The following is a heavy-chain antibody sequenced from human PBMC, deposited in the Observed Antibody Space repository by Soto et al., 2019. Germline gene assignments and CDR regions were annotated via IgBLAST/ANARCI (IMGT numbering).Heavy chain of an antibody. CDR2: INPKSGGT. V-gene: IGHV1-2*02. CDR3: ARGAALGWLPHDSKFDP. CDR1: GYTLTGYY. Sequence: AAVKVSCKASGYTLTGYYMYWVLQAPGQGREWMGWINPKSGGTTYAQKFQGRVTMTRDTSISTAYMELSRLRSDAAAVYYCARGAALGWLPHDSKFDPWGQGTLVTVSS. J-gene: IGHJ5*02. D-gene: IGHD3-3*01.